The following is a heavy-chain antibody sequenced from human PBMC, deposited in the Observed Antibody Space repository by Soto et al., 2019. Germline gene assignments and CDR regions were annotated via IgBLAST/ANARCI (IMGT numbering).Heavy chain of an antibody. J-gene: IGHJ4*02. D-gene: IGHD5-18*01. V-gene: IGHV4-59*01. CDR1: GDSINSYY. CDR3: AIVRYGGYVDY. CDR2: IYNTGST. Sequence: SEKLSLTCTVSGDSINSYYWSWIRQPPGKGLEWIGYIYNTGSTNLNPSLESRVTLSVDTSKNQFSLNINSVTAADTAVYFCAIVRYGGYVDYWGPGTLVTVSS.